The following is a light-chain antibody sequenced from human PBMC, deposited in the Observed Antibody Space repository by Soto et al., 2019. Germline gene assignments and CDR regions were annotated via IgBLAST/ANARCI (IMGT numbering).Light chain of an antibody. Sequence: EIVMTQSPATLSVSPGERATLSCRASQSVSNNLAWYQQNPGQAPRLLIYGASTRATGIPARFSGSGSGTEFTLTTSSLQSEDFALYYCQQYNNWPLLFGGGTKVEIK. J-gene: IGKJ4*01. CDR2: GAS. V-gene: IGKV3-15*01. CDR3: QQYNNWPLL. CDR1: QSVSNN.